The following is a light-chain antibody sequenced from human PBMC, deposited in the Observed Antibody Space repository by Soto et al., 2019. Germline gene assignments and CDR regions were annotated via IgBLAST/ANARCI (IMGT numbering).Light chain of an antibody. CDR3: QHYDSSPGFT. CDR1: QSFHTNY. CDR2: GAS. V-gene: IGKV3-20*01. Sequence: EIVLTQSPGTLSLSPGERATLSCRASQSFHTNYLAWYQHRPGQAPRLLIYGASIRASGIPERFSGRGSGTAFTLTISRLEPEDSAVYYCQHYDSSPGFTFGGGTKMEIK. J-gene: IGKJ4*01.